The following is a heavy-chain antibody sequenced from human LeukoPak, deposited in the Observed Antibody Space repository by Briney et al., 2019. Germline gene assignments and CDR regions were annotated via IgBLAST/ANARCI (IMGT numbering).Heavy chain of an antibody. Sequence: GGSLRLSCAASGFTFNTYFMHWVRQAPGKRLVWVSRIDTDGKSTTYADSVKGRFTISRDNAKNTLYLQMNSLRAEDTAVYYCVRDNDGYNFWGQGTLVSVSS. CDR3: VRDNDGYNF. J-gene: IGHJ4*02. V-gene: IGHV3-74*01. D-gene: IGHD5-24*01. CDR1: GFTFNTYF. CDR2: IDTDGKST.